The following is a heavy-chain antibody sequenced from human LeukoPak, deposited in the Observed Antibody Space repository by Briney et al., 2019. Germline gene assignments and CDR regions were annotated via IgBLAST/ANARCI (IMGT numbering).Heavy chain of an antibody. Sequence: GASVKVSCKASGYTFTSYDINWVRQATGQGLEWMGWMNPNSGNTGYAQKFQGRVTITRNTSISTAYMELSSLRSEETAVYYCARGGPLSSSWYYYYYMDVWGKGTTVTVSS. CDR2: MNPNSGNT. J-gene: IGHJ6*03. CDR3: ARGGPLSSSWYYYYYMDV. V-gene: IGHV1-8*03. D-gene: IGHD6-13*01. CDR1: GYTFTSYD.